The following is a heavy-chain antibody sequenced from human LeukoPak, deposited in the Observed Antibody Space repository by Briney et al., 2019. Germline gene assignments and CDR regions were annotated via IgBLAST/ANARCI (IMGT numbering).Heavy chain of an antibody. CDR2: ITPSGGT. CDR3: ARDRYGDGFAHLDY. CDR1: GYTFTSYA. Sequence: ASVKVSCKASGYTFTSYAIHWVRQAPGQGLEWMGWITPSGGTNYPQKFQGRVAITWDTSITTAYMDLSRLTFDDTAVYYCARDRYGDGFAHLDYGGQGALVTVSS. D-gene: IGHD5-24*01. V-gene: IGHV1-2*02. J-gene: IGHJ4*02.